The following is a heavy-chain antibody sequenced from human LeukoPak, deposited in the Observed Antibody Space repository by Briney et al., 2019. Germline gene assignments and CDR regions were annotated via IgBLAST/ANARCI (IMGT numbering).Heavy chain of an antibody. D-gene: IGHD2-15*01. CDR3: AKAPVTTCSGAYSYPFDY. CDR2: ISVSGNT. J-gene: IGHJ4*02. CDR1: GFTFSDYY. Sequence: PGGSLRLSCAASGFTFSDYYMGWVRQGPGKGLEWASAISVSGNTYHADSVKGRFTISRDSSKNTLYLQMNSLRAGDAAVYYCAKAPVTTCSGAYSYPFDYWSQGTLVTVSS. V-gene: IGHV3-23*01.